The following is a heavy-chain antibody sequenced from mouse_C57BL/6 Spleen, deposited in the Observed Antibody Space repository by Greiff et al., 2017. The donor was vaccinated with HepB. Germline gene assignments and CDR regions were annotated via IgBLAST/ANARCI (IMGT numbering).Heavy chain of an antibody. CDR2: ISGGGGNT. CDR1: GFTFSSYT. V-gene: IGHV5-9*01. CDR3: ARSRYGSSYDYFDY. J-gene: IGHJ2*01. Sequence: EVKLMESGGGLVKPGGSLKLSCAASGFTFSSYTMSWVRQTPEKRLEWVATISGGGGNTYYPDSVKGRFTISRDNAKNTLYLQLSSLRSEDTAWYYCARSRYGSSYDYFDYWGQGTTLTVSS. D-gene: IGHD1-1*01.